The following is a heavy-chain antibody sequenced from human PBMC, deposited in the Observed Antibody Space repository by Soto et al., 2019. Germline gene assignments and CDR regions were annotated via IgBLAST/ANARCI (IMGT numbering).Heavy chain of an antibody. CDR2: IIPIFGTT. V-gene: IGHV1-69*06. Sequence: QVQLVQSGAEVKKPGSSVKVSCKASGGTFNSYAISWVRQAPGQGLEWMGGIIPIFGTTKYAQKFQGRVTIPADKSTSTAYMELSSLRSEDTAVYYCARQRGSSYYDSGRQYEYYNYYGMDVWGQGTTVTVSS. D-gene: IGHD3-10*01. CDR1: GGTFNSYA. CDR3: ARQRGSSYYDSGRQYEYYNYYGMDV. J-gene: IGHJ6*02.